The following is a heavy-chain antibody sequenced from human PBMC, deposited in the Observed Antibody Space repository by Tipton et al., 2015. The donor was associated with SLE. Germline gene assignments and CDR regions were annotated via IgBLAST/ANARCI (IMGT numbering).Heavy chain of an antibody. J-gene: IGHJ5*02. CDR2: LKEDGSGE. V-gene: IGHV3-7*01. Sequence: GSLRLSCAASGFTFSDYRTSWVRQAPGKGLEGVASLKEDGSGESYVDSVKDRFTISRDNAKNSLFLHMNSLRVEGSALYYCARWSIAVRTEFDPWGQSALVTVSS. CDR1: GFTFSDYR. CDR3: ARWSIAVRTEFDP. D-gene: IGHD6-19*01.